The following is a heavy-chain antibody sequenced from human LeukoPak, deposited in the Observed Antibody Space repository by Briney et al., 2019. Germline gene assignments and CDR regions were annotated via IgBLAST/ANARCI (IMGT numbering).Heavy chain of an antibody. CDR1: GGSISSSSYY. CDR2: IYYSGST. CDR3: AGGSTMIRGAADY. J-gene: IGHJ4*02. V-gene: IGHV4-39*07. Sequence: TSETLSLTCTVSGGSISSSSYYWGWIRQPPGKGLEWIGSIYYSGSTYYNPSLKSRVTISVDTSKNQFSLKLSSVTAADTAVYFCAGGSTMIRGAADYWGQGTLVTVSS. D-gene: IGHD3-10*01.